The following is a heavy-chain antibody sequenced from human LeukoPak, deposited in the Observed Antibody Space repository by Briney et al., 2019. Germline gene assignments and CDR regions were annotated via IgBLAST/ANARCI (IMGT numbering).Heavy chain of an antibody. J-gene: IGHJ4*02. D-gene: IGHD3-9*01. V-gene: IGHV4-4*07. CDR1: GGSISSYY. CDR2: IYISGSGST. CDR3: AVGRYDIHYDY. Sequence: SETLSLTCTVSGGSISSYYWSWIRQPAGKGLEWIGRIYISGSGSTNYNPSLKSRVTMSVDTSKNQFSLKLSSVTAADTAVYYCAVGRYDIHYDYWGQGTLVTVSS.